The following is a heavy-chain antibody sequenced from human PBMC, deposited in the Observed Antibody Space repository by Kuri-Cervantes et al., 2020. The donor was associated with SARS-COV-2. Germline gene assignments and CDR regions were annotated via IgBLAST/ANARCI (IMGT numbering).Heavy chain of an antibody. CDR1: GGSISGHY. V-gene: IGHV4-4*07. J-gene: IGHJ3*02. CDR2: IYTSGST. CDR3: AGSLGTIFGVAIEDAFDN. Sequence: SETLSLTCTVSGGSISGHYWSWIRQPPGKGLEWIGRIYTSGSTNYNPSLKSRVTMSVDTSKNQFSLKLSSVTAADTAVYYCAGSLGTIFGVAIEDAFDNWGQGTMVTVSS. D-gene: IGHD3-3*01.